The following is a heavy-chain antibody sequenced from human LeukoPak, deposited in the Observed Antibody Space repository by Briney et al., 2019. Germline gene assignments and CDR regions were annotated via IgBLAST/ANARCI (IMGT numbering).Heavy chain of an antibody. CDR1: GFTFRSNA. V-gene: IGHV3-30*03. D-gene: IGHD3-10*01. CDR2: ISYDGSNK. CDR3: ASITMVRGVPFRGPIDY. Sequence: GGSLRLSCAASGFTFRSNAMHWVRQAPGKGLEWVAVISYDGSNKDHADSVKGRFTISRDNSKNTLYLQMNSLRPEDTAVYYCASITMVRGVPFRGPIDYWGQGTLVTVSS. J-gene: IGHJ4*02.